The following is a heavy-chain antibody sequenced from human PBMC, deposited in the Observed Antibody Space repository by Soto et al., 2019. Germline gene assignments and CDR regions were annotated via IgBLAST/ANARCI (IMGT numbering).Heavy chain of an antibody. CDR1: GYTFTSYG. D-gene: IGHD5-18*01. CDR3: ARGVTAMDPIPYYYYMDV. Sequence: QVQLVQSGAEVKKPGASVKVSCKASGYTFTSYGISWVRQAPGQGLEWMGWISAYNGNKNYAQKRQGRVTMTTDTSTSTAYMELMSLRSDDRAVYYCARGVTAMDPIPYYYYMDVWGKGTTVTVSS. V-gene: IGHV1-18*01. J-gene: IGHJ6*03. CDR2: ISAYNGNK.